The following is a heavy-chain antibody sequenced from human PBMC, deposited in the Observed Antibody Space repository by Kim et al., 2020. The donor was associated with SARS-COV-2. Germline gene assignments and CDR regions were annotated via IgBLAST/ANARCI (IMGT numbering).Heavy chain of an antibody. CDR2: INHSGST. J-gene: IGHJ4*02. V-gene: IGHV4-34*01. CDR1: GGSFSGYY. D-gene: IGHD6-19*01. CDR3: ARGVAVADPFDY. Sequence: SETLSLTCAVYGGSFSGYYWSWIRQPPGKGLEWIGEINHSGSTNYNPSLKSRVTISVDTSKNQFSLKLSSVTAADTAVYYCARGVAVADPFDYWGQGTLV.